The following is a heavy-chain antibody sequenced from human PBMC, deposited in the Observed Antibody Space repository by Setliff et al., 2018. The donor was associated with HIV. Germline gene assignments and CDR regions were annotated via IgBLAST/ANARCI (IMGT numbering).Heavy chain of an antibody. D-gene: IGHD3-22*01. CDR1: SGSTRSSTYY. CDR3: ARHSITLVVGVPERDDAFDI. J-gene: IGHJ3*02. Sequence: TLSLTCTVSSGSTRSSTYYWAWIRQPPGKGLEWIGTIYDSWNTYYNPSLKSRVTISVDTSKNQFSLKLSSVTAADTAVYYCARHSITLVVGVPERDDAFDIWGQGTMVTVSS. V-gene: IGHV4-39*01. CDR2: IYDSWNT.